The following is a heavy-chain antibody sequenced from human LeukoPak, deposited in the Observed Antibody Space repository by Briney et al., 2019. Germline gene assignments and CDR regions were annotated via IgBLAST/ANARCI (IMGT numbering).Heavy chain of an antibody. Sequence: VGSLRLSCAASGFTFSSSNMNWVRQAPGKGLEWVSSISSSSSYIYYADSVKGRFTISRDNAKNSLYLQMNSLRAEDTAVYYCARVISSSWYSDYWGQGTLVTVSP. CDR3: ARVISSSWYSDY. J-gene: IGHJ4*02. CDR2: ISSSSSYI. V-gene: IGHV3-21*01. D-gene: IGHD6-13*01. CDR1: GFTFSSSN.